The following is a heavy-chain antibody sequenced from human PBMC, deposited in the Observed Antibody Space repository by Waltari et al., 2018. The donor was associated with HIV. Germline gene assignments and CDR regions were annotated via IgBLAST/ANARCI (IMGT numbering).Heavy chain of an antibody. V-gene: IGHV1-69*12. CDR2: IIPIIGTT. CDR3: ARTDTHF. J-gene: IGHJ4*02. Sequence: QVQLVQSGAEMKKPGSSVKVSCKASGGTFGNYGINWVRQAPGQGLEWMGGIIPIIGTTNLAQKYQGRVTISADEFTSTVYMELSSLRSEDTAVYHCARTDTHFWGQGTLVTV. CDR1: GGTFGNYG.